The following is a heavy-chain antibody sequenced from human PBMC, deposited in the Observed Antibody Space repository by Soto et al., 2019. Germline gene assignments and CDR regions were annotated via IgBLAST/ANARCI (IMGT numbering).Heavy chain of an antibody. J-gene: IGHJ4*02. Sequence: GGSLRVWWAAAWGTCGSYSMNWVLQAPGKGLEWVSYISSSSSTIYYADSVKGRFTISRDNSKNTLYLQMNSLRAEDTAVYYCARDVTEYYDILTGYSTGSIDYWGQGTLVTVSS. D-gene: IGHD3-9*01. CDR1: WGTCGSYS. V-gene: IGHV3-48*01. CDR2: ISSSSSTI. CDR3: ARDVTEYYDILTGYSTGSIDY.